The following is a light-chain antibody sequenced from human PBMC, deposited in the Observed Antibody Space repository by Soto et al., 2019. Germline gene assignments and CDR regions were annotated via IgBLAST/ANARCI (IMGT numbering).Light chain of an antibody. CDR2: WAS. J-gene: IGKJ2*01. CDR1: QSVLYNSNNKNY. Sequence: DIVMTQSPDSLAVSLGERATINCKSSQSVLYNSNNKNYFAWYQQRPGQPPKLLIYWASTRESGVPDRFSGSGSGTDFTLPINNVQAEDVGIYYCQQYSRTPTYTFGQGTKLEIK. CDR3: QQYSRTPTYT. V-gene: IGKV4-1*01.